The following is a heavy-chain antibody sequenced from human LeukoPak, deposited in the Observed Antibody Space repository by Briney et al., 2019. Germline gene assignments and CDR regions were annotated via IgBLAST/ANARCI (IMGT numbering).Heavy chain of an antibody. D-gene: IGHD3-16*01. V-gene: IGHV4-59*01. J-gene: IGHJ6*02. Sequence: SETLSLTCTVSGGSISSYYWSWIRQPPGKGLEWIGYIYYSGSTNYNPSLKSRVTISVDTSKNQFSLKLSSVTAADTAVYYCARETLGAGGMDVWGQRTTVTVSS. CDR1: GGSISSYY. CDR3: ARETLGAGGMDV. CDR2: IYYSGST.